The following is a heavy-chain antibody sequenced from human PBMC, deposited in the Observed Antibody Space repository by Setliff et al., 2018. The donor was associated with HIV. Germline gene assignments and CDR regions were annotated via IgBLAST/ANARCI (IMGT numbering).Heavy chain of an antibody. CDR3: ARFSNTLNWFDP. CDR1: GYTISSGYY. CDR2: ISYGGGT. J-gene: IGHJ5*02. V-gene: IGHV4-38-2*01. Sequence: LSLTCALSGYTISSGYYWAWIRQPPGKGLEWIGRISYGGGTHYNPSLRSRVIISMDTSKNQFSLKLNSVTAADTAVYYCARFSNTLNWFDPWGQGTLVTVSS. D-gene: IGHD4-4*01.